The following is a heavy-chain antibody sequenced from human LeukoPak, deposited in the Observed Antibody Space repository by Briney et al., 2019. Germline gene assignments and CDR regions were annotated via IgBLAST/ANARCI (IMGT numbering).Heavy chain of an antibody. D-gene: IGHD3-3*01. Sequence: SETLSLTCTVSGGSISSSSYSWGWIRQPPGKGLEWIGSIYYSGSTYYNPSLKSRVTISVDTSKKEFSLKLSSVTAADTAVYYCARHLWSGYEYGMDVWGQGTTVTVSS. CDR1: GGSISSSSYS. V-gene: IGHV4-39*01. J-gene: IGHJ6*02. CDR2: IYYSGST. CDR3: ARHLWSGYEYGMDV.